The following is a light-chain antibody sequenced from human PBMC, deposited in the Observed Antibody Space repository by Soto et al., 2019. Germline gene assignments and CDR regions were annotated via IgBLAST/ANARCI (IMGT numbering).Light chain of an antibody. CDR3: QTWSTDIRV. J-gene: IGLJ3*02. V-gene: IGLV4-69*01. CDR2: LTSDGSH. CDR1: TGQNSYA. Sequence: QPVLTQPPSASASLGASVKLTCSLSTGQNSYAIAWHQQQPEKGPRYLMKLTSDGSHSKGDGIPDRFSGSSSGAERYLTISSLQSEDEADYYCQTWSTDIRVFGGGTKLTVL.